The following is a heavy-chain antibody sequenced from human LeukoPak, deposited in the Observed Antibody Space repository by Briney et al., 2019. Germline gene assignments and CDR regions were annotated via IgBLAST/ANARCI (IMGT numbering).Heavy chain of an antibody. CDR3: AKDLIRLGELSLSWFDY. J-gene: IGHJ4*02. CDR1: GFTFSSHG. CDR2: IGSGGTT. V-gene: IGHV3-23*01. Sequence: GGSLRLSCPASGFTFSSHGMSWVRQAPGKGLEWVSGIGSGGTTYYTDSVKGRFTISRDNSKNTLYLQMNSLRAEDTAVYYCAKDLIRLGELSLSWFDYWGQGTLVTVSS. D-gene: IGHD3-16*02.